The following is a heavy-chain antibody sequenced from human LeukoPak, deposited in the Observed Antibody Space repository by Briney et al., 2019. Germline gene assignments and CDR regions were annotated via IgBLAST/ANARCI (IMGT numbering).Heavy chain of an antibody. D-gene: IGHD3-16*01. CDR3: ARAGDASWYDF. CDR1: GFTFKKYT. V-gene: IGHV3-23*01. CDR2: ISRGGGRP. J-gene: IGHJ5*01. Sequence: GGSLRLSCVASGFTFKKYTMGWVRQAPGKGLEWVSDISRGGGRPYYAESVKGRFNISRDDSKNTMYLQMNNLRVEDTATYFCARAGDASWYDFWGQGTLVTVSS.